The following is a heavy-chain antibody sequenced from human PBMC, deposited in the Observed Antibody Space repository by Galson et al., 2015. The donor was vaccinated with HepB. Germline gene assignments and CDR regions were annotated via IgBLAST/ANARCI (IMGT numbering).Heavy chain of an antibody. J-gene: IGHJ6*02. CDR3: ARGGQARVRYYYYGMDV. CDR2: ISAYNGNT. D-gene: IGHD2-21*01. Sequence: SVKVSCKASGYTFTSYGINWVRQAPGQGLEWMGWISAYNGNTNYAQKFQGRVIMTTDTSTSTAYMELRSLRSDDTAVYYCARGGQARVRYYYYGMDVWGQGTTVTVSS. CDR1: GYTFTSYG. V-gene: IGHV1-18*01.